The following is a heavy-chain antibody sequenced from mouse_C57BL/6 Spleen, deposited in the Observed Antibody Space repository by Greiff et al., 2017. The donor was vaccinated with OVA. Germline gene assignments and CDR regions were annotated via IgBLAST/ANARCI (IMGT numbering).Heavy chain of an antibody. CDR2: ISDGGSYT. J-gene: IGHJ4*01. D-gene: IGHD4-1*01. Sequence: EVKLMESGGGLVKPGGSLKLSCAASGFTFSSYAMSWVRQTPEKRLEWVATISDGGSYTYYPDNVKGRFTISRDNAKNNLYLQMSHLKSEDTAMYYCARDRLGLGMDYWGQGTSVTVSS. V-gene: IGHV5-4*01. CDR3: ARDRLGLGMDY. CDR1: GFTFSSYA.